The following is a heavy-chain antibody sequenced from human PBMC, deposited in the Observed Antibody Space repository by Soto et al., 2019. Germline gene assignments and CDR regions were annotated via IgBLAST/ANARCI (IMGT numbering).Heavy chain of an antibody. V-gene: IGHV3-23*01. CDR3: SKRRGARGHFDY. J-gene: IGHJ4*02. Sequence: DVQLLESGGGLVQPEWSLRLSCAASGFTLSSYDMGWVRQGPGKRLECVAVVSIGGSTHYADCVRGRFTISRDNSKNTLSLQMNSLTAEYTAVYFCSKRRGARGHFDYCGQGALVTVSS. D-gene: IGHD2-15*01. CDR1: GFTLSSYD. CDR2: VSIGGST.